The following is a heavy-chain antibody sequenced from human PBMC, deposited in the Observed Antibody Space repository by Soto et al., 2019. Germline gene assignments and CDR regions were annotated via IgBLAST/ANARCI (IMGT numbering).Heavy chain of an antibody. CDR3: ASRSSGWYFDY. CDR1: GFTFSSYA. J-gene: IGHJ4*02. D-gene: IGHD6-19*01. Sequence: PGGSMRLSCAASGFTFSSYAMNWVRQAPGKGLEWVSVISGSGSSTYYADSVKGRFTTSRDNSKNTLYLQMNSLRAEDTAVYYCASRSSGWYFDYWGQGTLVTVSS. V-gene: IGHV3-23*01. CDR2: ISGSGSST.